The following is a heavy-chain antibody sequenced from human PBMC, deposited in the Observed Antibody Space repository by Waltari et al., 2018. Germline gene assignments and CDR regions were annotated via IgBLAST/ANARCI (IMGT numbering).Heavy chain of an antibody. D-gene: IGHD3-22*01. CDR3: ARLNYYDSSGDAFDI. Sequence: QLQLQESGPGLVKPSETLSLTCTVSGGSISSSSYYWGWIRQPPGKGLEWLGSIYYSGSTNYNPALKRRVTISVDTSKNQFSLKLSSVTAADTAVYYCARLNYYDSSGDAFDIWGQGTMVTVSS. CDR2: IYYSGST. J-gene: IGHJ3*02. CDR1: GGSISSSSYY. V-gene: IGHV4-39*07.